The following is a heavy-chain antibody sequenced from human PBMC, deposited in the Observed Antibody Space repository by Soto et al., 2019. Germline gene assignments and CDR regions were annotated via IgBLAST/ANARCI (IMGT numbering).Heavy chain of an antibody. Sequence: GGSLRLSCSDSRLTFGNFGIHWVLQAPGKGLECVSHIGPDGTDIVYADSVKGRFIISTDNPRNTVYLQMNSLEAQDTAVYYCAKPPWEVDPCWDKGTLVTVSS. CDR2: IGPDGTDI. V-gene: IGHV3-74*03. CDR1: RLTFGNFG. J-gene: IGHJ4*02. D-gene: IGHD1-26*01. CDR3: AKPPWEVDPC.